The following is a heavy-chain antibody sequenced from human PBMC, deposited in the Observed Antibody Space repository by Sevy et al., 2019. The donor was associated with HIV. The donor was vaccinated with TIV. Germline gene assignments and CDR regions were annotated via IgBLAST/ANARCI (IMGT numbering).Heavy chain of an antibody. CDR2: FKSKIHGGTT. CDR1: GFIFGDYG. CDR3: TRWSGSQSIFDY. J-gene: IGHJ4*02. Sequence: GGSLRLSCTASGFIFGDYGMSWVRQAPGKGLEWIAFFKSKIHGGTTENAASVKGRFTISRDDSKIMVYLQMSNLKTEDTAVYYCTRWSGSQSIFDYWGQGTLVTVSS. D-gene: IGHD1-26*01. V-gene: IGHV3-49*04.